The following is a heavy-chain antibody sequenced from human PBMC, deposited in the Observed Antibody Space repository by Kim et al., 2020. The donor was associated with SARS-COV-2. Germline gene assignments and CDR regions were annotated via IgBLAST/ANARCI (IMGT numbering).Heavy chain of an antibody. J-gene: IGHJ4*01. CDR3: AKDARGIVVVPAATYYFD. Sequence: GSLRLSCAASGFTFSSYGMHWVRQAPGKGLEWVAVISYDGSNKYYADSVKGRFTISRDNSKNTLYLQMNSLRAEDTAVYYCAKDARGIVVVPAATYYFD. CDR1: GFTFSSYG. CDR2: ISYDGSNK. V-gene: IGHV3-30*18. D-gene: IGHD2-2*01.